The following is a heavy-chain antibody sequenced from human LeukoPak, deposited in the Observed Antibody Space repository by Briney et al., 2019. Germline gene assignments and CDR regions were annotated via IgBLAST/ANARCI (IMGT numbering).Heavy chain of an antibody. V-gene: IGHV3-72*01. D-gene: IGHD1-26*01. CDR2: SRNKANSYTT. J-gene: IGHJ4*02. CDR3: ARSSGRSVFDY. CDR1: GFSISDYY. Sequence: GGSLRLSCAASGFSISDYYIDWVRQAPGKGLEWVDRSRNKANSYTTEYAESVEGRFTFSRDNSENSLYLQMNSLRSEDTALYYCARSSGRSVFDYWGQGTLVTVSS.